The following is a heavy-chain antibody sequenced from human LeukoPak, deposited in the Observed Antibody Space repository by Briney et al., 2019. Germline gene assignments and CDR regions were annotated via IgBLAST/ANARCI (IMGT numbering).Heavy chain of an antibody. CDR2: ISGSGGST. Sequence: PGGSLRLSCAASGFTFSSYAMSWVRQAPGKGLEWVSAISGSGGSTNYADSVKGRFTISRDNSKNTLYLQVNSLRAEDTAVYYCAKDPNSGSYLDYWGQGTLVTVSS. CDR1: GFTFSSYA. CDR3: AKDPNSGSYLDY. J-gene: IGHJ4*02. V-gene: IGHV3-23*01. D-gene: IGHD1-26*01.